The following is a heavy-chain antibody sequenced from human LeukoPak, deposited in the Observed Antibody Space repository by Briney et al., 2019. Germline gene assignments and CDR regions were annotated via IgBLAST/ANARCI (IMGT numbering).Heavy chain of an antibody. CDR3: AREIGGGPYYFDY. CDR2: ISAYNGNT. J-gene: IGHJ4*02. Sequence: ASVKVSCKASGYTFTSYGISWVRQAPGQGLEWMGWISAYNGNTNYAQKLQGRVTMATDTSTTTAYMELSSLTSDDTAVYYCAREIGGGPYYFDYWGQGTLVTVSS. CDR1: GYTFTSYG. D-gene: IGHD2/OR15-2a*01. V-gene: IGHV1-18*01.